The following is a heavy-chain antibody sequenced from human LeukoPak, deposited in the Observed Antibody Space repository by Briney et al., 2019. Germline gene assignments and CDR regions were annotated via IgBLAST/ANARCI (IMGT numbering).Heavy chain of an antibody. Sequence: PGGSLRLSCAASGFTFSSYGMSWVRQAPGKGLEWVSGISGSGGGTYYADSVKGRFTISRDNAKNTLYLQMNSLRAEDTAVYYCARGKPLDRSWGQGTLVTVSS. V-gene: IGHV3-23*01. D-gene: IGHD1-14*01. J-gene: IGHJ5*02. CDR3: ARGKPLDRS. CDR2: ISGSGGGT. CDR1: GFTFSSYG.